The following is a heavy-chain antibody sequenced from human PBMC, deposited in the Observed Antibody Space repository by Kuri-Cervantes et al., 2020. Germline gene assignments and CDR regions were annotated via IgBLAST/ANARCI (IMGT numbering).Heavy chain of an antibody. J-gene: IGHJ4*02. D-gene: IGHD6-19*01. CDR3: ARGRRPRYSSGCDY. V-gene: IGHV1-69*13. CDR1: GGTFSSYA. CDR2: IIPIFGTA. Sequence: SVKVSCKASGGTFSSYAISWVRQAPGQGLEWMGGIIPIFGTANYAQKFQGRVTITADESTSTAYMELSSLRSEDTAVYYCARGRRPRYSSGCDYWGQGTLVTVSS.